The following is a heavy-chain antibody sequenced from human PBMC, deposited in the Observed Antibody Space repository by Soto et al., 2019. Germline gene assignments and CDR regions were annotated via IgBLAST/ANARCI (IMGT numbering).Heavy chain of an antibody. CDR1: GGSFSGYY. CDR3: ARDKITGLFDY. D-gene: IGHD2-8*02. V-gene: IGHV4-34*01. Sequence: QVQLHQWGAGLLKPSETLSLTCAVYGGSFSGYYWTWIRQPPGTGLEWIGEINHSGSTNYNPSLKSRFTIALDASKNQFSLTRTSVTAADTAVYYCARDKITGLFDYWVQGTLVSGSS. J-gene: IGHJ4*02. CDR2: INHSGST.